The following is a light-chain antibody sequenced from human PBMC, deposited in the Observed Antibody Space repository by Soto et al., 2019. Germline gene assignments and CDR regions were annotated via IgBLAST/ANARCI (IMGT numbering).Light chain of an antibody. CDR1: SSDVGGYNY. J-gene: IGLJ1*01. Sequence: QSLLTNLRSVSGSTGQSVSICYAAASSDVGGYNYDSRYQQLPGKAPKLMIYDVTKRPSGVPDRCSSSNSGNTASLTISGLQAEDDADYYCGSYAGRYTSVVGTWTKLTVL. V-gene: IGLV2-11*01. CDR2: DVT. CDR3: GSYAGRYTSV.